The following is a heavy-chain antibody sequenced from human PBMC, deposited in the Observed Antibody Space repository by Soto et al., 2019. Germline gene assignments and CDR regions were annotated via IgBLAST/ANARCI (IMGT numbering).Heavy chain of an antibody. CDR1: GGTFSSYA. V-gene: IGHV1-18*01. J-gene: IGHJ3*02. CDR2: ISAYNGTT. CDR3: ARDCDYYDSSGYCAFDI. D-gene: IGHD3-22*01. Sequence: GASVKVSCTASGGTFSSYAISWVRQAPGQGLEWMGWISAYNGTTNYAQKLQGRVTMTTDTSTSTAYMELRSLRSDDTAVYYCARDCDYYDSSGYCAFDIWGQGTMVTVSS.